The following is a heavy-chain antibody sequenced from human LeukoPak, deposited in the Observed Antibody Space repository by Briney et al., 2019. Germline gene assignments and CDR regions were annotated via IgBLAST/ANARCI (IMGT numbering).Heavy chain of an antibody. V-gene: IGHV3-21*01. CDR2: ISSSSSYI. J-gene: IGHJ4*02. D-gene: IGHD6-19*01. CDR3: ARGGSSGWYFDY. CDR1: GFTFSSYS. Sequence: PGGSLRLSCAASGFTFSSYSMNRVRQAPGKGLEWVSSISSSSSYIYYADSVKGRFTISRDNAKNSLYLQMNSLRAEDTAVYYCARGGSSGWYFDYWGQGTLVTVSS.